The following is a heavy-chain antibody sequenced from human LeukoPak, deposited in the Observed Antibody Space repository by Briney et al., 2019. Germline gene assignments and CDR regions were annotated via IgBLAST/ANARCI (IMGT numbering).Heavy chain of an antibody. CDR2: IYYSGST. CDR1: GGSISSSSYY. CDR3: ARLRIQGNSEDY. V-gene: IGHV4-39*01. Sequence: NPSETLSLTCTVSGGSISSSSYYWGWIRQPPGKGLEWIGSIYYSGSTYYNPSLKSRVTISVDTSKNQFSLKLSSVTAADTAVYYCARLRIQGNSEDYWGQGTLVTVSS. D-gene: IGHD4-23*01. J-gene: IGHJ4*02.